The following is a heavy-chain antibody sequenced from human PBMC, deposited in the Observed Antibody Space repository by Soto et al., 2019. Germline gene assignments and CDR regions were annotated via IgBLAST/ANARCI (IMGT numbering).Heavy chain of an antibody. CDR2: ISGTGEST. V-gene: IGHV3-23*01. Sequence: EVQLLESGGGLVQPGGSLRLSCAASGYTFNIYSMSWVRQAPGKGLEWVSAISGTGESTHYPESEKGRFTISRDNSKNTLYVEMNSLRGEDTAIYYCARSVADSWSQYFFDSWGQGTLVTVSS. J-gene: IGHJ4*02. D-gene: IGHD6-13*01. CDR3: ARSVADSWSQYFFDS. CDR1: GYTFNIYS.